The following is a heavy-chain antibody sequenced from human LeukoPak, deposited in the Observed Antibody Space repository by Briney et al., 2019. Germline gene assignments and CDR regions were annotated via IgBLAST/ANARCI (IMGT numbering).Heavy chain of an antibody. J-gene: IGHJ4*02. V-gene: IGHV4-59*08. CDR3: ARLPLHYYDSSGYYTRLRYYFDY. CDR1: GGSISSYY. CDR2: IYYSGST. Sequence: PSETLSLTCTVSGGSISSYYWSWIRQPPGKGLEWIGYIYYSGSTNYNPSLKSRVTISVDTSKNQFSLKLSSVTAADTAVYYCARLPLHYYDSSGYYTRLRYYFDYWGQGTLVTVSS. D-gene: IGHD3-22*01.